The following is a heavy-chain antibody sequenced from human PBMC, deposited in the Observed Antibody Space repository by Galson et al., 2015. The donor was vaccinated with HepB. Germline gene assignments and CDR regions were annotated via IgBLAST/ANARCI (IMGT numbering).Heavy chain of an antibody. D-gene: IGHD2-15*01. CDR1: GYTFSSYS. J-gene: IGHJ5*02. Sequence: SVKVSCKASGYTFSSYSITWVRQAPGQGLEWMGWISAYNRNRGYARQLQGRVTMTTDTSTSTAYMELKSLRSDDTAVYYCARGALVVVVDATQNNWFDPWGQGTLVTVSS. V-gene: IGHV1-18*01. CDR3: ARGALVVVVDATQNNWFDP. CDR2: ISAYNRNR.